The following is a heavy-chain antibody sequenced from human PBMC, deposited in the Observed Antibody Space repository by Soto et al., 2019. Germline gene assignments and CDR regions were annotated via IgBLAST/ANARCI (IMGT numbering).Heavy chain of an antibody. J-gene: IGHJ5*02. D-gene: IGHD2-15*01. V-gene: IGHV1-69*12. CDR1: GGTFSSYA. CDR2: IIPIFGTA. CDR3: ARGLGVVVAASQGWFDP. Sequence: QVQLVQSGAEVKKPGSSVKVSCKASGGTFSSYAISWVRQAPGQGLEWMGGIIPIFGTANYAQKFQGRVTITADEYTSTAYMELSSLRSEDTAVYYCARGLGVVVAASQGWFDPWGQGTLVTVSS.